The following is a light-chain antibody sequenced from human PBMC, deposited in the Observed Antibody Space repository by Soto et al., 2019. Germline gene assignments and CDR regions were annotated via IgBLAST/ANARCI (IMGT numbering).Light chain of an antibody. Sequence: DIQVTQSPSSVSASVGDRVTITCRTSQDVSSWLAWYQQKPGKAPELLIYSASTLQTGVPSRFSGSGSGTDFTLTISSLQPEDFATYYCQPANSFPLTFGGGTKVRSN. V-gene: IGKV1-12*01. CDR2: SAS. CDR1: QDVSSW. CDR3: QPANSFPLT. J-gene: IGKJ4*01.